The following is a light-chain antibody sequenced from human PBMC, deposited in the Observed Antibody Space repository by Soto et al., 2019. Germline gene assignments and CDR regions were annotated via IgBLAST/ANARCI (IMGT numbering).Light chain of an antibody. CDR2: EGG. V-gene: IGLV2-23*01. CDR1: SSDVGNYNL. Sequence: QSVLTQPASVSGSPGQSITISCTGTSSDVGNYNLVSWYQQYPGKAPKLMIYEGGKRPSGVSNRFSGSKFGNTASLTISGLQAEDEADYYCCSFALRSTLIFGGGTKLTVL. CDR3: CSFALRSTLI. J-gene: IGLJ2*01.